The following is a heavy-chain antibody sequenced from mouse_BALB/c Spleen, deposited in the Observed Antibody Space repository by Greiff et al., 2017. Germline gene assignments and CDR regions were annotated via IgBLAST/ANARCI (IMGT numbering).Heavy chain of an antibody. CDR2: ISSGGST. CDR1: GFTFSSYA. Sequence: EVKLMESGGGLVKPGGSLKLSCAASGFTFSSYAMSWVRQTPEKRLEWVASISSGGSTYYQDSVKGRFTISRDNARNILYLQMSSLRSEDTAMYYCARTRYYGSPYYFDYWGQGTTLTVSS. V-gene: IGHV5-6-5*01. CDR3: ARTRYYGSPYYFDY. D-gene: IGHD1-1*01. J-gene: IGHJ2*01.